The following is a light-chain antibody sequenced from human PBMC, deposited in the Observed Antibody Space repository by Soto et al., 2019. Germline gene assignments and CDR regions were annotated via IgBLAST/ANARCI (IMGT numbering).Light chain of an antibody. Sequence: DIQMTQSPSSLSASVGDRVTITCRASQSISTYLNWYQQKPGKAPKLLIYAASNLQSGVPSRFSGSGSGTDFTLIISSLQPEDFATYYCQQSYSTPRTFGQGTKVEIK. CDR2: AAS. J-gene: IGKJ1*01. V-gene: IGKV1-39*01. CDR1: QSISTY. CDR3: QQSYSTPRT.